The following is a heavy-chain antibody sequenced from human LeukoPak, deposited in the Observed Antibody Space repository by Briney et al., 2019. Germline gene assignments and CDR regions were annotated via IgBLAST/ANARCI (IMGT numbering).Heavy chain of an antibody. D-gene: IGHD6-13*01. CDR3: ARQVAAAGRIHDY. V-gene: IGHV4-61*02. J-gene: IGHJ4*02. Sequence: SETLSLTCTVSGGSISSDTYYWSWIRQPAGKGLEWIGRIYTSGSTNYHPSLKSRVTISIDTSKNQFSLKLSSVTAADTALYYCARQVAAAGRIHDYWGQGTLVTVSS. CDR2: IYTSGST. CDR1: GGSISSDTYY.